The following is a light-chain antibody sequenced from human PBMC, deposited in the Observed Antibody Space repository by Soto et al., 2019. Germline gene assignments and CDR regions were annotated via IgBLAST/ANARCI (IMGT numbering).Light chain of an antibody. CDR1: QSVSSSY. V-gene: IGKV3-20*01. CDR3: QQYGSSPVT. Sequence: EIVLTQSPGTLSLSPGERATLSCRASQSVSSSYLAGYQQKPGRAPRLLIYGASSRATGIPDRFSGSGSGTDFTLTISRLEPEDFAVYYCQQYGSSPVTFGQGTKVEIK. J-gene: IGKJ1*01. CDR2: GAS.